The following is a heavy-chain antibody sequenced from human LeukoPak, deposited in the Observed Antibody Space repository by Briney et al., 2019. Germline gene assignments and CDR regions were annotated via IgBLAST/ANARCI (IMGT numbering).Heavy chain of an antibody. CDR2: IYHSGST. D-gene: IGHD3-22*01. CDR3: ARVSSGYFSHY. Sequence: PSETLSLTCAVSGDSISSDYWGWIRQPPGKGLEWIGSIYHSGSTYYNPSLKSRVTISVDTSKNQFSLKLSSVTAADTAVCYCARVSSGYFSHYWGQGTLVTVSS. J-gene: IGHJ4*02. CDR1: GDSISSDY. V-gene: IGHV4-38-2*01.